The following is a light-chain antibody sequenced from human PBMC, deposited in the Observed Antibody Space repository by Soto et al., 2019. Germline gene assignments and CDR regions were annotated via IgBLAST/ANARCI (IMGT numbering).Light chain of an antibody. Sequence: DIQMTQSPSSLSASVGDRVTITCRASQSISSYLNSYQQKPGKAPKLLIYAAFSLQSGVPSRFSGSRSGTDFTRTISSLQPEEFATYYCQQSYSTPRTFSQGTKLESK. CDR1: QSISSY. CDR3: QQSYSTPRT. CDR2: AAF. J-gene: IGKJ2*01. V-gene: IGKV1-39*01.